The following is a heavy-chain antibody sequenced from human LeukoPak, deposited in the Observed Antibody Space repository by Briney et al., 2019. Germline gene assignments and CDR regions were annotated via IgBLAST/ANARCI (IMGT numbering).Heavy chain of an antibody. CDR2: IYSGGST. CDR1: GFTVSSNY. Sequence: GGSLRLSCAASGFTVSSNYMSWVRQAPGKGLEWVSVIYSGGSTYYADSVKGRFTISRDNSKNTLYLQMNSLRAEDTAVYYCVYYYDSSGPFDYWGQGTLVTVSS. V-gene: IGHV3-53*01. CDR3: VYYYDSSGPFDY. J-gene: IGHJ4*02. D-gene: IGHD3-22*01.